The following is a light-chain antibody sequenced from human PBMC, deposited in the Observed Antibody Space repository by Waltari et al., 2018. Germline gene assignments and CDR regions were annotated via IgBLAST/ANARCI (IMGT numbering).Light chain of an antibody. CDR1: QDVTNS. CDR2: WAS. CDR3: LQHYTTPFT. J-gene: IGKJ3*01. V-gene: IGKV4-1*01. Sequence: DIVMTQSPECLGVSLGERATINCQSSQDVTNSLSWYKQQPGQPPELLIYWASTRESGVPDRFSGSGFGTDFTRTIRSLQAEDGAVYYCLQHYTTPFTFGPGTRVDI.